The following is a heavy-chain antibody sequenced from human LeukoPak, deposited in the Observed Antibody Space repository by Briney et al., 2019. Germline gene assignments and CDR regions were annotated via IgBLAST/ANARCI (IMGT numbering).Heavy chain of an antibody. CDR1: GFTFSSYG. CDR3: AKDQAYSSTSPDAFDI. D-gene: IGHD2-2*01. J-gene: IGHJ3*02. Sequence: PGGSLRLSXAASGFTFSSYGMHWVRQAPGKGLEWVAFIRYDGSNKYYADSVKGRFTISRDNSKNTLYLQMNSLRAEDTAVYYCAKDQAYSSTSPDAFDIWGQGTMVTVSS. V-gene: IGHV3-30*02. CDR2: IRYDGSNK.